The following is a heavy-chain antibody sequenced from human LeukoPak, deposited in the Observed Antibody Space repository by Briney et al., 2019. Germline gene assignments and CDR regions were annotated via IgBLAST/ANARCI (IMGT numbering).Heavy chain of an antibody. CDR2: IYFSRST. J-gene: IGHJ4*02. CDR1: GGSISSYY. CDR3: ARSEYSSSSGHFDY. D-gene: IGHD6-6*01. Sequence: SETLSLTCTVSGGSISSYYWSWIRQPPGKGLEWIGYIYFSRSTDYDPPLKSRVNISVDTSKNQFSLKLSSVTAADTAVYYCARSEYSSSSGHFDYWGQGTLVTVSS. V-gene: IGHV4-59*08.